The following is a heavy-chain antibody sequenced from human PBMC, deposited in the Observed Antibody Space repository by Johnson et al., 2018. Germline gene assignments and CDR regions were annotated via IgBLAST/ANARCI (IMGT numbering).Heavy chain of an antibody. CDR3: AKAEDYYDSSGAFQH. J-gene: IGHJ1*01. CDR2: ISGSGGST. CDR1: GFTFSSYA. D-gene: IGHD3-22*01. Sequence: EVQLVESGGGLVQPGGSLRLSCAASGFTFSSYAMSWVRQAPGKGLEWVSTISGSGGSTYYADSVRGRFTISRDNSKNTLFLQMNSLRAEDTAVYFWAKAEDYYDSSGAFQHWGQGTLVTVSS. V-gene: IGHV3-23*04.